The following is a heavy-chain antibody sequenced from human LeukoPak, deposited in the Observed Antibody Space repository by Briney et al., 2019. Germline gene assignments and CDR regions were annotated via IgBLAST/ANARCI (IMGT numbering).Heavy chain of an antibody. V-gene: IGHV3-7*03. J-gene: IGHJ6*02. CDR3: ARNNGMDV. CDR1: GFALSGHW. CDR2: VNRDGSET. Sequence: PGGSLRFSCAASGFALSGHWMTWVRQGPGRGPEWVANVNRDGSETYYLDSVKGRFTISKDNAKNSLYLQMNSLRAEDTALYHCARNNGMDVWGQGTTVIVSS.